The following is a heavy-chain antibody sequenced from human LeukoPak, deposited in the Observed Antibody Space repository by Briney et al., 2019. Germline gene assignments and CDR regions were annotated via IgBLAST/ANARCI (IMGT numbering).Heavy chain of an antibody. V-gene: IGHV1-69*13. Sequence: ASVKVSCKASGGTFSSYAISWVRQAPGQGLEWMGGIIPIFGTANYAQKFQGRVTITADESTSTAYMELSSLRSEDTAVYYCARAPDGYINGDFDYWGQGTTVTVSS. CDR1: GGTFSSYA. CDR3: ARAPDGYINGDFDY. J-gene: IGHJ4*03. CDR2: IIPIFGTA. D-gene: IGHD5-24*01.